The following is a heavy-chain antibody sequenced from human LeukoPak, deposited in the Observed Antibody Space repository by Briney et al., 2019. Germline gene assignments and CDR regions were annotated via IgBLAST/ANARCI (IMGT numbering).Heavy chain of an antibody. V-gene: IGHV3-48*03. J-gene: IGHJ6*04. CDR2: ISSSGSTI. Sequence: GGSLRLSCATSGFTFSKSWMTWVRQAPGKGLEWVSYISSSGSTIYYADSVKGRFTISRDNAKNSLYLQMNSLRAEDTAVYYCAELGITMIGGVWGKGTTVTISS. D-gene: IGHD3-10*02. CDR1: GFTFSKSW. CDR3: AELGITMIGGV.